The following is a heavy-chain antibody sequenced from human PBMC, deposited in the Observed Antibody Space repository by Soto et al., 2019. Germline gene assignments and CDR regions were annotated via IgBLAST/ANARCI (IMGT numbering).Heavy chain of an antibody. V-gene: IGHV1-8*01. D-gene: IGHD2-8*01. Sequence: ASVKVSCKDSGYTVTSYDINWVRQTAGQGLEWMGWMSPKTANTGYARKFQGRVTMTRSTSIRTAYMELSSVTSEDTAVYYWTGGPPKWGFDSWAQGTPVTVSS. CDR1: GYTVTSYD. J-gene: IGHJ5*01. CDR2: MSPKTANT. CDR3: TGGPPKWGFDS.